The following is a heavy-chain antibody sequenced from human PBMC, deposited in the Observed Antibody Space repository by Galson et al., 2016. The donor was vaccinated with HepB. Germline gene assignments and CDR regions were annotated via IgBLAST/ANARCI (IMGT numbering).Heavy chain of an antibody. CDR3: ARDGRQDRGSIFDY. D-gene: IGHD6-6*01. J-gene: IGHJ4*02. Sequence: SLRLSCAASGFVVSSTYMAWVRQAPGRGLECVSLLYRDGFTYYADSVKGRFTISRDNSKNTFYLHMNSLRADDTAVYYCARDGRQDRGSIFDYWGQGTLVTVSS. CDR2: LYRDGFT. V-gene: IGHV3-66*01. CDR1: GFVVSSTY.